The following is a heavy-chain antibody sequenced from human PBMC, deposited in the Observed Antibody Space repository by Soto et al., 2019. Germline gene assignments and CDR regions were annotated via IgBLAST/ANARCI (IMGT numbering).Heavy chain of an antibody. D-gene: IGHD5-18*01. CDR2: ISSSSSYI. Sequence: EVQLVESGGGLVKPGGSLRLSCAASGFTFSSYSMNWVRQAPGKALEWVSSISSSSSYIYYADSVKGRFTLSRDNAKTLLYLQMNSLRGEDPALYYWTRDQPGYSYSYGLGYWGQGTLVTVSS. CDR3: TRDQPGYSYSYGLGY. J-gene: IGHJ4*02. CDR1: GFTFSSYS. V-gene: IGHV3-21*01.